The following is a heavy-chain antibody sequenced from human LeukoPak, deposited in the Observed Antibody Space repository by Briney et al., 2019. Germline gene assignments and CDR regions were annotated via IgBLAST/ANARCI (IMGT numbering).Heavy chain of an antibody. V-gene: IGHV4-4*07. Sequence: KPSETLSLTCTVSGGSINTYYWSWIRQPAGKGLEWIGRIYTSGSTNYNPSLKSRVTISVDTSKNQFSLKLSSVTAADTAVYYCASSRNYYGSGSLYYFDYWGQGTLVTVSS. CDR3: ASSRNYYGSGSLYYFDY. CDR2: IYTSGST. J-gene: IGHJ4*02. CDR1: GGSINTYY. D-gene: IGHD3-10*01.